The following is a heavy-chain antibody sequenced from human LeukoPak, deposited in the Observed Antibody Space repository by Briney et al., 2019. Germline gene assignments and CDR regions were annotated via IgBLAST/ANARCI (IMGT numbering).Heavy chain of an antibody. Sequence: GGSLRLSCAASGFTFDDYAMHWVRHAPGKGLEWVSGISWNSGSIGYADSVKGRFTISRDNAKNSLYLQMNSLRAEDTALYYCAKDMQRGKALDYWGQGTLVTVSS. CDR2: ISWNSGSI. CDR3: AKDMQRGKALDY. J-gene: IGHJ4*02. D-gene: IGHD4-23*01. CDR1: GFTFDDYA. V-gene: IGHV3-9*01.